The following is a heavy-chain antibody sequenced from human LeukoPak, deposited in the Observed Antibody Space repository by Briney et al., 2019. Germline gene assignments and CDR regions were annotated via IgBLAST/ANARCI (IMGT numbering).Heavy chain of an antibody. CDR2: IWYDGTKT. V-gene: IGHV3-33*01. J-gene: IGHJ5*02. Sequence: GGSLRLSCAASGFSFSNHGMHWVGQAPGKGLEWVAVIWYDGTKTYYADSVKGRFTISRNNSKDTVYFQVSSLRCGDKAGDYFAREITLRLGYWFDPWGQETLVSVSS. D-gene: IGHD3-16*01. CDR1: GFSFSNHG. CDR3: AREITLRLGYWFDP.